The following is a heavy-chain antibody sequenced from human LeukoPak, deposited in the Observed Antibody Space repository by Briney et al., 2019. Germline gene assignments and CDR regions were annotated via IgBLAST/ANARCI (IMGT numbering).Heavy chain of an antibody. V-gene: IGHV1-8*01. CDR2: IDPKNGNR. CDR1: GYTFIKND. Sequence: GASVKVSCKASGYTFIKNDINWVRQAPGQGLEWMAWIDPKNGNRGYAQNFQGRVTMTTDISINTAYLELSSLRSEDTAVYYCARSHTQKEFCGGGRCYPTVWWFDPWGQGTLVTVSS. CDR3: ARSHTQKEFCGGGRCYPTVWWFDP. J-gene: IGHJ5*02. D-gene: IGHD2-15*01.